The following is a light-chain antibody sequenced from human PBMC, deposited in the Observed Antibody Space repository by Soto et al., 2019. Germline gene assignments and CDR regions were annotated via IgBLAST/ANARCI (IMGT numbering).Light chain of an antibody. CDR1: SSDVGGYNY. V-gene: IGLV2-14*01. J-gene: IGLJ2*01. CDR3: SSYTSSTTLV. CDR2: DVS. Sequence: QSALTQPASVSGSPGQSITISCTGTSSDVGGYNYVSWYQQHPGKAPKLMIYDVSNRPSGFSNRFSGSKSGNTASLTISGLQAEDEAVYYCSSYTSSTTLVXGGGTKLTVL.